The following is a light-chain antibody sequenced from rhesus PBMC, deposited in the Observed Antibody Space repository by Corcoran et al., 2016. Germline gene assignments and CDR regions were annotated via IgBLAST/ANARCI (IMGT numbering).Light chain of an antibody. Sequence: EIVSTQSPATLALSPGERATLSCRASQSVCSTLVWYQQKPGQAPRLLINGASSRAPGIPAGFSGSGSGTDFTLTISRLEPEDVGVYSCQQGSNWNTFGGGTKVEIK. CDR2: GAS. CDR3: QQGSNWNT. V-gene: IGKV3-24*04. CDR1: QSVCST. J-gene: IGKJ4*01.